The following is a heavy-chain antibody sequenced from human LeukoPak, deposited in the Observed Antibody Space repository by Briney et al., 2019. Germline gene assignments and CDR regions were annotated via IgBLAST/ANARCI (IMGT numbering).Heavy chain of an antibody. CDR3: ARGDTMIEAGAFDI. CDR2: INPNSGGT. Sequence: ASVKVSCKASGYTFTDYYMNWVRQAPGQGLEWMGWINPNSGGTNYAQKFQGRVTMTRDTSISTAYMELSSLRSDDTAVYYCARGDTMIEAGAFDIWGQGTMVTVSS. D-gene: IGHD3-22*01. CDR1: GYTFTDYY. J-gene: IGHJ3*02. V-gene: IGHV1-2*02.